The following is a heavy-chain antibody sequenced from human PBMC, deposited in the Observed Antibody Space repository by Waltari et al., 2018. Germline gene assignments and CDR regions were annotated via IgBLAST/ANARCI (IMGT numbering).Heavy chain of an antibody. D-gene: IGHD3-10*01. Sequence: QVQLQQWGAGLLKPSETLSLTCAVYGGSFSGYYWSWIRQPPGKGLEWIGEINHSGSTNYNPSLKSRVTISVDTSKNQFSLKLSSVTAADTAVYYCAREGRPSHLDYWGQGTLVTVSS. CDR1: GGSFSGYY. CDR2: INHSGST. J-gene: IGHJ4*02. CDR3: AREGRPSHLDY. V-gene: IGHV4-34*01.